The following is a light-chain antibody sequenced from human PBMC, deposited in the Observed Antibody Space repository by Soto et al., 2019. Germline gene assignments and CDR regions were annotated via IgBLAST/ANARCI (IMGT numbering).Light chain of an antibody. CDR3: SSYTSSSTLL. CDR2: EVS. CDR1: SSDVGGYNY. V-gene: IGLV2-14*01. Sequence: QYALTRPASVSGSPGQSITSSCTGTSSDVGGYNYVSWYQQHPGKAPKLMIYEVSNRPSGVSNRFSGSKSGNTASLTISGLQAEDEADYYCSSYTSSSTLLFGTGTKVTVL. J-gene: IGLJ1*01.